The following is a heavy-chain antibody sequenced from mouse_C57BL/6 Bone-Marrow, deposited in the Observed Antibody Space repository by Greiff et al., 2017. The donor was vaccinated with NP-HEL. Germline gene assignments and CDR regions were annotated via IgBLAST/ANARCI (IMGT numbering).Heavy chain of an antibody. CDR2: INYDGSST. CDR3: ARVEDWDFAY. D-gene: IGHD4-1*01. Sequence: EVMLVESEGGLVQPGSSMKLSCTASGFTFSDYYMAWVRQVPEKGLEWVANINYDGSSTYYLDSLKSRFNISRDNAKNILYLQMSSLKSEDTATYYCARVEDWDFAYWGQGTLVTVSA. CDR1: GFTFSDYY. J-gene: IGHJ3*01. V-gene: IGHV5-16*01.